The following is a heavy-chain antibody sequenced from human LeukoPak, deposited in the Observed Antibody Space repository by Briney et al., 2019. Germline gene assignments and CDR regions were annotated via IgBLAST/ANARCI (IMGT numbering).Heavy chain of an antibody. CDR3: ARGGSSGYYPYYFDY. V-gene: IGHV3-7*01. Sequence: GGSLRLSCAASGFTFSSYSMNWVRQAPGKGLEWVANIKQDGSEKYYVDSVKGRFTISRDNAKNSLYLQMNSLRAEDTAVYYCARGGSSGYYPYYFDYWGQGTLVTVSS. D-gene: IGHD3-22*01. CDR1: GFTFSSYS. J-gene: IGHJ4*02. CDR2: IKQDGSEK.